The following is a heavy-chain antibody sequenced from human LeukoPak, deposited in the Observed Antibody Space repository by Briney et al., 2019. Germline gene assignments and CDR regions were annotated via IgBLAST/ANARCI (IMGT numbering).Heavy chain of an antibody. CDR3: AKDVQMTSNAYYNYFDY. V-gene: IGHV3-9*01. D-gene: IGHD3-22*01. CDR2: ISSNSGGI. J-gene: IGHJ4*02. Sequence: HPGRSLRLSCVASGFTFDDYAMHWVRQAPGKGLEWVSGISSNSGGIDYADSVKGRFTISRDNAKNSLYLQMNSLRPEDTAFYYCAKDVQMTSNAYYNYFDYWGQGTLVTVSS. CDR1: GFTFDDYA.